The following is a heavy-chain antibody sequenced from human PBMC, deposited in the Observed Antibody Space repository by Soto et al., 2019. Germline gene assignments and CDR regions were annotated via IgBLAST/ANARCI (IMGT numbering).Heavy chain of an antibody. V-gene: IGHV1-8*01. D-gene: IGHD1-26*01. CDR2: MNPGSGDT. J-gene: IGHJ4*02. CDR1: GYSFTNND. CDR3: ARDGATTHLDY. Sequence: ASVKVSCKASGYSFTNNDVTWVRQATGQGLEWMGCMNPGSGDTGYAQKFQGRVTMTRDISIATAYMELSSLRSEDTAEYYCARDGATTHLDYWGQGTLVTVSS.